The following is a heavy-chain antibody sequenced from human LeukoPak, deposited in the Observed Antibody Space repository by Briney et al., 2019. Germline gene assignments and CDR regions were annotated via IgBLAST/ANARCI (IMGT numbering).Heavy chain of an antibody. J-gene: IGHJ4*02. V-gene: IGHV3-7*01. CDR2: IKQDGSRQ. CDR1: GIIFKNFR. CDR3: VNAITLPV. D-gene: IGHD3-10*01. Sequence: GGSLRLSWTTSGIIFKNFRMSWVRQAPGKGLEFVANIKQDGSRQFYVDSVKGRFTISRDNAKNSMYLQMNNLRAEDTAVYYCVNAITLPVWGQGTLVTVSS.